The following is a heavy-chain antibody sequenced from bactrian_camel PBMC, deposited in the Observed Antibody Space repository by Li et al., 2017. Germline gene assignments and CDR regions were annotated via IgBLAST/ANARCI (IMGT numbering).Heavy chain of an antibody. V-gene: IGHV3S40*01. J-gene: IGHJ4*01. D-gene: IGHD5*01. CDR2: INSGGGST. CDR1: GFTFTKYH. Sequence: VQLVESGGGLVQPGGSLRLACAASGFTFTKYHMSWVRQAPGKGLEWVSAINSGGGSTYYTDSVKGRFAISRDNAKNTMCLQMVGLKTEDMAVYYCAAGLLADHGLGLGTQVTVS.